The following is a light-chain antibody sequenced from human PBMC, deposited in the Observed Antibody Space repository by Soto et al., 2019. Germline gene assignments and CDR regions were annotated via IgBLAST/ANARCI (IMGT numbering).Light chain of an antibody. Sequence: DIQMTQSPSSLSASVGDRVTITCRASQSIISYLNWYQQKPGKAPKFLIYGASSLQSGVPSRFSGSGSGTDFTLTISTLQPEDFATYYCQQSHSTPISFGQGTRLEI. CDR1: QSIISY. CDR2: GAS. V-gene: IGKV1-39*01. J-gene: IGKJ5*01. CDR3: QQSHSTPIS.